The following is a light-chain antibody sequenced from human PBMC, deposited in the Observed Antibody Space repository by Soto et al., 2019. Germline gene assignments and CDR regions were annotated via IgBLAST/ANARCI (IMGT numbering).Light chain of an antibody. V-gene: IGKV2-28*01. CDR2: LGS. CDR1: QSLLHSNGYNY. J-gene: IGKJ4*01. CDR3: MQALQTPLT. Sequence: DIVMTQSPLSLPVTPGEPASISCRSSQSLLHSNGYNYLDWYLQKPGQSPQLLIYLGSNRASGVPDRFSGSGSGTDITLKIIRVEAEDVGVYYCMQALQTPLTFGGGTKVEIK.